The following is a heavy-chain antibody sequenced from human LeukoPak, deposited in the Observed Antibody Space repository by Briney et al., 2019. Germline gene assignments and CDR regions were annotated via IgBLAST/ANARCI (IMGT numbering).Heavy chain of an antibody. J-gene: IGHJ4*02. CDR3: ARVGHVELGRPYLGIFDY. Sequence: ASVKVSCKASGYTFTDYSVTWVRQAPGQGLEGMGWITGFRGNTNYAQKFQGRVTMTTDTSTSTVYMELRSLTSDDTAVYYCARVGHVELGRPYLGIFDYWGQGSLVTVSS. CDR2: ITGFRGNT. V-gene: IGHV1-18*01. D-gene: IGHD1-1*01. CDR1: GYTFTDYS.